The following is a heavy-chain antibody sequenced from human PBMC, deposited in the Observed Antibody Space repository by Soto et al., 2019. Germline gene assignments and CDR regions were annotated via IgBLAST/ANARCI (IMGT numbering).Heavy chain of an antibody. CDR1: CDTFTNFG. V-gene: IGHV1-18*01. D-gene: IGHD3-10*01. Sequence: HLVQSGPEVKKPGASITVSCKTSCDTFTNFGLSWVRQAPGQGLEWMGWIATYNSNRHYAQKFQGRLTLTTDTSTSTAYMDLKILGYDDTAVYYCARVLRGVVNWFDPGGQGALVTVSS. J-gene: IGHJ5*02. CDR3: ARVLRGVVNWFDP. CDR2: IATYNSNR.